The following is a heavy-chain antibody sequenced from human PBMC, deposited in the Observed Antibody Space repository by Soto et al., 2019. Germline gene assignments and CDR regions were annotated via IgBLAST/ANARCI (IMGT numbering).Heavy chain of an antibody. CDR3: ARGGIAAAAIYYYYGMDV. CDR2: ISYDGSNK. J-gene: IGHJ6*02. Sequence: PGGSLRLSCAASGFTFSSYAMHWVRQAPGKGLEWVAVISYDGSNKYYADSVKGRFTISRDNSKNTLYLQMNSLRAEDTAVYYCARGGIAAAAIYYYYGMDVWGQGTTVTVSS. CDR1: GFTFSSYA. D-gene: IGHD6-13*01. V-gene: IGHV3-30-3*01.